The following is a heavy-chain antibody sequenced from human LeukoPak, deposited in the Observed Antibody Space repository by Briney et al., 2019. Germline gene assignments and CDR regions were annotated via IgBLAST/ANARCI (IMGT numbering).Heavy chain of an antibody. CDR2: IYSGGST. D-gene: IGHD4-17*01. V-gene: IGHV3-53*01. J-gene: IGHJ4*02. CDR3: ARGSYDYGDYALGY. Sequence: PGGSLRLSCAASGDSACTNYMCWVRQALGEGLEWVSVIYSGGSTYYAESVKGRFTISRDNSKSTLYLQMNSLRAEDTAVYYCARGSYDYGDYALGYWGQGTLVTVSS. CDR1: GDSACTNY.